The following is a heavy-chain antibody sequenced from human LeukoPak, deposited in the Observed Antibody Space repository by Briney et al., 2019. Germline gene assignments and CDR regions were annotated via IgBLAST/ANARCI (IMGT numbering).Heavy chain of an antibody. J-gene: IGHJ4*02. D-gene: IGHD2-21*01. CDR2: IYSGGST. Sequence: TGGSLRLSCAASGFTVSSNYMSWVRQAPGKGLEWVSVIYSGGSTYYADSVKGRFTISRDNSKNTLYLQMNSLRAEDTAVYYCAKDFRIGYSAHFDYWGQGALVTVSS. CDR3: AKDFRIGYSAHFDY. V-gene: IGHV3-53*01. CDR1: GFTVSSNY.